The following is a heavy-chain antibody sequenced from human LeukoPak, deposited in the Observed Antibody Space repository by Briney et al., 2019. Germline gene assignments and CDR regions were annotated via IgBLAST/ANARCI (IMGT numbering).Heavy chain of an antibody. V-gene: IGHV4-34*01. CDR3: ARGLSPIAVADETHAFDI. CDR1: GGSFSGYY. Sequence: SETLSLTCAVYGGSFSGYYWSWIRQPPGKGLEWLGEINHSGSTNYNPSLKSRVTISVDTSKNQFSLKLSSVTAADTAVYYCARGLSPIAVADETHAFDIWGQGTMVTVSS. J-gene: IGHJ3*02. D-gene: IGHD6-19*01. CDR2: INHSGST.